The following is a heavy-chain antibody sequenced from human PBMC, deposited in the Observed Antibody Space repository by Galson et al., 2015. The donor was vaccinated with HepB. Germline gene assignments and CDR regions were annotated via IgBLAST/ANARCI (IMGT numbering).Heavy chain of an antibody. D-gene: IGHD6-19*01. CDR2: IYDSGTT. Sequence: SETLSLTCTVSGASISGYYWSWIRQPPGKGLEWIGYIYDSGTTNYNPSLDSRVTISLDTSKKFLSLKLKSVTAADTAVYYCATGLGQWPPGRDFHYWGQGSLVTVSS. J-gene: IGHJ4*02. V-gene: IGHV4-59*01. CDR3: ATGLGQWPPGRDFHY. CDR1: GASISGYY.